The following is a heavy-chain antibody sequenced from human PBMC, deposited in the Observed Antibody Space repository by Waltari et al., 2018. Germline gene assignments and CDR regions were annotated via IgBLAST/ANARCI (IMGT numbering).Heavy chain of an antibody. V-gene: IGHV4-59*02. CDR3: TRGLFGRSWTPYY. CDR1: GASVSDYY. Sequence: VQPQESGPGLVRPSETLSLTCTVSGASVSDYYWNWIRLPPGKGLEWIGTIYDSGATYYNPSLKSRLTMLMDTSKNQFSLILESVTAADRGLYYCTRGLFGRSWTPYYWGQGTLVTVSS. CDR2: IYDSGAT. D-gene: IGHD3-10*01. J-gene: IGHJ4*02.